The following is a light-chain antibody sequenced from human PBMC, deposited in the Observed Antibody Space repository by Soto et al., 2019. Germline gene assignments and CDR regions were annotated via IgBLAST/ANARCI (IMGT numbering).Light chain of an antibody. CDR1: SGSIANNY. J-gene: IGLJ2*01. V-gene: IGLV6-57*04. CDR2: ENN. CDR3: QSYDSDFVV. Sequence: NFLLTHPHSVSESPGKTLSISCTRSSGSIANNYVQWYQQRPGSAPTTVIYENNQRLSGVPDRFSGSTDGSSNSASLTIYGLQTEDEADYYCQSYDSDFVVFGGGTKLTVL.